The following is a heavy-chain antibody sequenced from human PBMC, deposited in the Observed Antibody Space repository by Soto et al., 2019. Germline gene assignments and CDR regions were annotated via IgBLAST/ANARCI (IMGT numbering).Heavy chain of an antibody. CDR2: ISAYNGNT. V-gene: IGHV1-18*01. J-gene: IGHJ6*02. D-gene: IGHD4-4*01. CDR3: ARDGLHDYSKGYYYYGMDV. Sequence: ASVKVSCKASGCTFTSYGISWVRQAPGQGLEWMGWISAYNGNTNYAQKLQGRVTMTTDTSTSTAYMELRSLRSDDTAVYYCARDGLHDYSKGYYYYGMDVWGQGTTVTVSS. CDR1: GCTFTSYG.